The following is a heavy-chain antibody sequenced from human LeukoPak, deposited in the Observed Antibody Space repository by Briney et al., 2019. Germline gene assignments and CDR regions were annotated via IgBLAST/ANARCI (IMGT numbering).Heavy chain of an antibody. Sequence: GGSLRLSCAASGFTFSSYAMSWVRQAPGKGLEWVSATSGSGGSTYYADSVKGRFTISRDNSKNTLYLQMNSLRAEDTAVYYCAKEAVVVPAATIYYYYYMDVWGKGTTVTVSS. V-gene: IGHV3-23*01. CDR3: AKEAVVVPAATIYYYYYMDV. CDR1: GFTFSSYA. D-gene: IGHD2-2*01. J-gene: IGHJ6*03. CDR2: TSGSGGST.